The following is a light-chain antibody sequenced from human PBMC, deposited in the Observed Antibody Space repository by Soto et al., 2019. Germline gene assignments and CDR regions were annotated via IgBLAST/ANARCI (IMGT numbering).Light chain of an antibody. CDR2: GAS. Sequence: EIVMTQSPATLSVSPGGRATLSCRASQSVSSNLAWYQQRPGQAPRLLIYGASTRATGIPARFSGSGSGTEFTLTISSLQSEDFAVYYCQHHGDLIGFGGGTKV. J-gene: IGKJ4*01. V-gene: IGKV3-15*01. CDR1: QSVSSN. CDR3: QHHGDLIG.